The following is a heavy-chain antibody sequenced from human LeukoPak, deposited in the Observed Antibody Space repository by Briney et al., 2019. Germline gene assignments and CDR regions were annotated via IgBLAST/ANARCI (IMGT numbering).Heavy chain of an antibody. D-gene: IGHD3/OR15-3a*01. J-gene: IGHJ5*02. V-gene: IGHV3-33*01. CDR2: IWSDGTIK. CDR1: GFTFGRYG. CDR3: ARDEDTSSHFGRLS. Sequence: GRSLRLSCATSGFTFGRYGFHWVRQAPGKGLEWVALIWSDGTIKDYADSVKGRFTISRDNSKKTVDLLMTSLRAEDTALYYCARDEDTSSHFGRLSWGQGTLVTVSS.